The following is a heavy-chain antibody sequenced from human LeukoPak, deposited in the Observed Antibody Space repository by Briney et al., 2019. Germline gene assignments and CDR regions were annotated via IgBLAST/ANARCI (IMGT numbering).Heavy chain of an antibody. CDR1: GFTVSSNY. J-gene: IGHJ4*02. Sequence: EGSLRLSCAASGFTVSSNYMNWVRQAPGKGLEWVSVIYSSSSTYYADSVKGRFTISRDNSKNTLYLQMNSLRAEDTAVYYCARDQGDCSGGSCQGYFDYWGQGTLVTVSS. CDR2: IYSSSST. V-gene: IGHV3-53*01. D-gene: IGHD2-15*01. CDR3: ARDQGDCSGGSCQGYFDY.